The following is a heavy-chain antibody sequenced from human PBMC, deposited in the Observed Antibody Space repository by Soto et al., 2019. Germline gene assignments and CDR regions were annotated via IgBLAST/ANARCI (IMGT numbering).Heavy chain of an antibody. Sequence: QVQLVESGGGVVQPGRSLRLSCAASGFTFSSYGMHWVRQAPGKGLEWVAVISSDGSDKYYGDSVKGRFTSSRDKSKSILYLQMNTLRVEDTAVYYCARAPTSSWYGPPSVWGQGTLVTFSS. J-gene: IGHJ4*02. CDR3: ARAPTSSWYGPPSV. CDR2: ISSDGSDK. D-gene: IGHD6-13*01. CDR1: GFTFSSYG. V-gene: IGHV3-33*01.